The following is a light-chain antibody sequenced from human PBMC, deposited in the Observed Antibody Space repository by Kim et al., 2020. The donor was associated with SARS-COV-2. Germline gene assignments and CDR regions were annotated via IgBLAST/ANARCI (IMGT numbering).Light chain of an antibody. CDR3: QQNYSSPWT. V-gene: IGKV1-5*01. J-gene: IGKJ1*01. CDR2: DAS. Sequence: DIQMTQSPSSLSASVGDRVTITCRASQSIRSWLDWYQQKPGKAPKFLIYDASRLESGVPSRFSGTGSGTDFTLTIISLQPDDFATYYCQQNYSSPWTFGQGTKVEIK. CDR1: QSIRSW.